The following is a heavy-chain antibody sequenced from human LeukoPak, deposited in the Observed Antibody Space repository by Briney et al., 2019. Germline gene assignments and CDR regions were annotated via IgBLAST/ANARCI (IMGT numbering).Heavy chain of an antibody. D-gene: IGHD3-22*01. CDR1: GFTFSSYA. CDR3: AKHPTYYYDSSGYYHFDY. Sequence: GGSLRLSCAASGFTFSSYAMNWVRQAPGKGLEWVSVISGSGGRTYYADSVKGRFTISRDNSKNTLYLQMNSLRAEDTAVYYCAKHPTYYYDSSGYYHFDYWGQGTLVTVSS. CDR2: ISGSGGRT. J-gene: IGHJ4*02. V-gene: IGHV3-23*01.